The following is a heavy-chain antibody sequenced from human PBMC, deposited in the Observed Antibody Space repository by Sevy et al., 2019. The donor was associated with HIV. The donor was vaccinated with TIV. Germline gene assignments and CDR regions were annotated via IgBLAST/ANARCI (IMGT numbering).Heavy chain of an antibody. CDR2: IYYSGST. V-gene: IGHV4-39*01. Sequence: SETLSLTCTVSGGSISSSSYYWGWIRQPPGKGLEWIGSIYYSGSTYYNQSLKSRVTISVDTSKNQFSLKLSSVTAADTAVYYCARTDTFFDPWGQGTLVTVSS. CDR3: ARTDTFFDP. D-gene: IGHD5-18*01. J-gene: IGHJ5*02. CDR1: GGSISSSSYY.